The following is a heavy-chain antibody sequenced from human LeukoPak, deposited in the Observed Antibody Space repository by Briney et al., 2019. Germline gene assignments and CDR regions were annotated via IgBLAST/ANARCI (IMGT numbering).Heavy chain of an antibody. CDR1: GYTSDFMKYG. J-gene: IGHJ4*02. V-gene: IGHV1-18*01. Sequence: ASVKVSCKTSGYTSDFMKYGVAWVRQAPGQGLEWMGWINPDSGHANYAQKFQGRVTMTTHTSTSTAYMELRSLRSEDTAVYYCARQLYCSGGSCSDYWGQGTLVTVSS. CDR2: INPDSGHA. D-gene: IGHD2-15*01. CDR3: ARQLYCSGGSCSDY.